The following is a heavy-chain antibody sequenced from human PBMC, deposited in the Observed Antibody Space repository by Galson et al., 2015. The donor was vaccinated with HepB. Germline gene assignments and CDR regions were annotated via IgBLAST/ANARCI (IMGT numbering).Heavy chain of an antibody. CDR2: VSYDGSNN. Sequence: SLRLSGAASGVIFSVPSMHWVRQAPGQDLECVAVVSYDGSNNNYADSVKGRFTISRDNSKNTLFLHIKSLRGEDTAVYYCAQDKRSISARHVSYYYYGMDVWGQGTTVTVSS. J-gene: IGHJ6*02. CDR3: AQDKRSISARHVSYYYYGMDV. CDR1: GVIFSVPS. V-gene: IGHV3-30*18. D-gene: IGHD6-6*01.